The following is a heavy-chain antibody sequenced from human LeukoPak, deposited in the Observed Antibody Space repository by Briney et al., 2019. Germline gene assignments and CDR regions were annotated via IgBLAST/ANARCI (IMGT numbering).Heavy chain of an antibody. CDR1: GDSIISGNW. J-gene: IGHJ6*02. Sequence: SGTLSLTCGVSGDSIISGNWWSWVRQPPGKGLEWIGEIYYSGSIKYNPSLESRVTISVDKSKNQFSLNLSSVTAADTAVYYCARDLRSGSKYYYYYGMDVWGQGTTVTVSS. CDR3: ARDLRSGSKYYYYYGMDV. V-gene: IGHV4-4*02. D-gene: IGHD6-19*01. CDR2: IYYSGSI.